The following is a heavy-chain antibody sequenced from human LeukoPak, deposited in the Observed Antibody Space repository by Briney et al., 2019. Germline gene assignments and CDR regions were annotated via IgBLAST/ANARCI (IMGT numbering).Heavy chain of an antibody. CDR3: ASHSSGYFG. Sequence: GGSLRLSCAVSGFTLTNHAVSWVRQAPGKGLEWVANIKQDGSEKYYVDSVKGRFTISRDNAKNSLYLQMNSLRAEDTAVYYCASHSSGYFGWGQGTLVTVSS. CDR1: GFTLTNHA. V-gene: IGHV3-7*01. CDR2: IKQDGSEK. D-gene: IGHD3-22*01. J-gene: IGHJ4*02.